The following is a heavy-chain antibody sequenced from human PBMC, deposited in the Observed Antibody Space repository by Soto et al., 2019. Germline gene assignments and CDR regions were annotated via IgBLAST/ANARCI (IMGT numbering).Heavy chain of an antibody. CDR3: ARVDGYNLEH. V-gene: IGHV4-34*01. J-gene: IGHJ4*02. D-gene: IGHD5-12*01. CDR1: GGSFSGYY. Sequence: QVQLQQWGAGLLKPSETLSLTCAVYGGSFSGYYWSWIRQPPGKGLEWIGEINHSGSTNYNPSLKSRVTISVDTSKNQFSLKLSSVTAADTAVYYCARVDGYNLEHWGQGTLVTVSS. CDR2: INHSGST.